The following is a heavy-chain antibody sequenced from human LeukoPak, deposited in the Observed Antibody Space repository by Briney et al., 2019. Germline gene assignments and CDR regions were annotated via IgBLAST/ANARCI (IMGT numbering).Heavy chain of an antibody. CDR1: GGSISSSSYY. V-gene: IGHV4-39*07. CDR3: ARAGLDYDILTGYSPGSSYFDY. Sequence: SETLSLTCTVSGGSISSSSYYWGWIRQPPGKGLEWIGSIYYSESTYYNPSLKSRVTISVDTSKNQFSLKLSSVTAADTAVYYCARAGLDYDILTGYSPGSSYFDYWGQGTLVTVSS. J-gene: IGHJ4*02. D-gene: IGHD3-9*01. CDR2: IYYSEST.